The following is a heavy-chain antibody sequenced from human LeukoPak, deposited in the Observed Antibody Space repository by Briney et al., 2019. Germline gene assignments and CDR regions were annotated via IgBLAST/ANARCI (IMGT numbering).Heavy chain of an antibody. D-gene: IGHD3-22*01. V-gene: IGHV3-48*02. CDR2: ISSSSSTI. CDR1: GFSFTTYG. J-gene: IGHJ4*02. Sequence: GGSLRLSCAASGFSFTTYGMNWVRQAPGKGLEWVSYISSSSSTIYYADSLKGRFTISRDNAKNSLYLQMNSLRDEDTAVYYCARDSSMIHWGQGTLVTVSS. CDR3: ARDSSMIH.